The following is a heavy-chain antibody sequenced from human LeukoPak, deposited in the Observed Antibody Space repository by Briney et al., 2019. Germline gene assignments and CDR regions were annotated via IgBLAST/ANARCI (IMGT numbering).Heavy chain of an antibody. CDR1: GFTFSSYA. CDR3: ARALSSTTGWYYFDH. Sequence: PGGSLRLSCAASGFTFSSYAMSWVRQAPGKGLEWVSAISGSGDSTYYADSVKGRFTISRDNSKNTLDLHMNSLRAEDTAVYYCARALSSTTGWYYFDHWGQGTLVTVSS. V-gene: IGHV3-23*01. CDR2: ISGSGDST. J-gene: IGHJ4*02. D-gene: IGHD6-19*01.